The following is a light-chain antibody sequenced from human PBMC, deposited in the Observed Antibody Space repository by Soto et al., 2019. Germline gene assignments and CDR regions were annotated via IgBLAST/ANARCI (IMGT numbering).Light chain of an antibody. Sequence: DIQLTQSPSSLSASVGDKVTITCXASQSIRSYLNWVQQKPGKAPKLLIYDASSLQTGVPSRFSGSGSGTDFSLTISSLQPEDFATYYCQQSYSTPPWTFGQGTKVDI. V-gene: IGKV1-39*01. CDR2: DAS. CDR3: QQSYSTPPWT. J-gene: IGKJ1*01. CDR1: QSIRSY.